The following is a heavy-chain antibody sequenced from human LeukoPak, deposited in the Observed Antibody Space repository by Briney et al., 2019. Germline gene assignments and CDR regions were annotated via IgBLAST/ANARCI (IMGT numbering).Heavy chain of an antibody. J-gene: IGHJ6*03. CDR2: IYYSGST. V-gene: IGHV4-59*01. CDR3: ARAGRRHFDWLFEDTAGKDYFYYMDV. CDR1: GGSISSYY. D-gene: IGHD3-9*01. Sequence: SETLSLTCTVSGGSISSYYWSWIRQPPGKGLEWIGYIYYSGSTNYKPSLKSRVTISVDTSKNQFSLKLNSVTAADTAVYYCARAGRRHFDWLFEDTAGKDYFYYMDVWGKGTPVTISS.